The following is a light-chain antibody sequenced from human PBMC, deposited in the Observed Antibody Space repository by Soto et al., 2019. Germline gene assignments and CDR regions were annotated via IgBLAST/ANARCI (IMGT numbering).Light chain of an antibody. J-gene: IGKJ4*01. CDR1: QSISSY. V-gene: IGKV1-33*01. CDR3: QQYDNLLT. CDR2: AAS. Sequence: DIQMTQSPSSLSASVGDRVTITFRASQSISSYLNWYQQKPGKAPKLLIYAASSLQSGVPSRFSGSGSGTDFTFTISSLQPEDIATYYCQQYDNLLTFGGGTKVDIK.